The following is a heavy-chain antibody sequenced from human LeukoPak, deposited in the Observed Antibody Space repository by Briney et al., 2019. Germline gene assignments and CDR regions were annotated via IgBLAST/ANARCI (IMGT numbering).Heavy chain of an antibody. CDR3: VRWKIGTIYDN. CDR1: GGSISSTTYY. Sequence: SETLSLTCTVSGGSISSTTYYGGWVRQPPGKGLEWIGTFTYMGTTFHNPSLKSRVTISVDVSKNQHSLKLSSVTAADTAVYYCVRWKIGTIYDNWGQGTLVTVSS. CDR2: FTYMGTT. D-gene: IGHD4/OR15-4a*01. V-gene: IGHV4-39*01. J-gene: IGHJ4*02.